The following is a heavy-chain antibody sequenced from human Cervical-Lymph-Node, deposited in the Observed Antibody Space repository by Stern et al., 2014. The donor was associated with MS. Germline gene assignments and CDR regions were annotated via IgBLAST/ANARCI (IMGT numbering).Heavy chain of an antibody. J-gene: IGHJ4*02. CDR3: ARVPPGYGSNSFFDY. D-gene: IGHD4-23*01. CDR1: GFTVSSTY. V-gene: IGHV3-53*01. Sequence: EVQLEESGGGLIQPGGSLRLSCAPSGFTVSSTYMSWVRQAPGRGLEWVSIIFSGVATAYAVSVKGRFTISRDNSRNTLYLQMNSLRAEDTAFYYCARVPPGYGSNSFFDYWGQGNLVTVSS. CDR2: IFSGVAT.